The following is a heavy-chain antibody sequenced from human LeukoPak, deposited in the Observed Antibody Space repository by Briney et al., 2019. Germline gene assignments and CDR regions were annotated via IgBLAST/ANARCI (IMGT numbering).Heavy chain of an antibody. CDR1: GGSISNYF. V-gene: IGHV4-59*01. D-gene: IGHD6-13*01. CDR3: ARGYSTSWYYFDY. Sequence: SETLSLTCTVSGGSISNYFWSWIRPPPGKALEWIGYIYYSGSTNYNPSLKGRGTISVDTSKNHFSLKLSSVTAADTAVYYCARGYSTSWYYFDYWGQGTLVTVSS. J-gene: IGHJ4*02. CDR2: IYYSGST.